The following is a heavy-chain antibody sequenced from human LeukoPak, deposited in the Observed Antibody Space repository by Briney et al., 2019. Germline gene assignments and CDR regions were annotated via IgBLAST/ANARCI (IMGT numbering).Heavy chain of an antibody. CDR2: IYHRGSS. D-gene: IGHD2/OR15-2a*01. Sequence: SESVSLNCAVSGYSISSGYYWGWMRQPPGKGLEWIGSIYHRGSSYYNPPLKSRVTISVDTSKNHFSLKMSSVTATDTAVYYCARHTAILYYFDYWGQGTLVTVSS. CDR3: ARHTAILYYFDY. CDR1: GYSISSGYY. J-gene: IGHJ4*02. V-gene: IGHV4-38-2*01.